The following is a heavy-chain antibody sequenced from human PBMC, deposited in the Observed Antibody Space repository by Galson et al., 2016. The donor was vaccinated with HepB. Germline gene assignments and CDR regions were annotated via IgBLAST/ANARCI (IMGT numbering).Heavy chain of an antibody. CDR3: ARDFSGGWYDYWYFDL. D-gene: IGHD6-19*01. Sequence: SLRLSCAASGFTFSTYAMSWVRQVPGKGLEWVSAFSGGGGHIYYADSVKGRFTISRDNSKNTVYLQMNSLRVEDTARYYCARDFSGGWYDYWYFDLWGRGTLVTVSS. CDR2: FSGGGGHI. V-gene: IGHV3-23*01. CDR1: GFTFSTYA. J-gene: IGHJ2*01.